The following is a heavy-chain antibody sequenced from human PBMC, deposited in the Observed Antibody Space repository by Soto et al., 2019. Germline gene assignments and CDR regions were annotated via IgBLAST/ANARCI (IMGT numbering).Heavy chain of an antibody. CDR1: GGTFNSYT. V-gene: IGHV1-69*02. Sequence: QVQLVQSGPEVKKPGSSVKVSCTASGGTFNSYTLNWVRQAPGQRPEWVGRVNPIVGMSTSASKFQGRVNLTADKSTNRAYMDLTGLKSEDTAVYYCATSYGSGSTHFDSWGQGTLVTVAS. J-gene: IGHJ4*02. D-gene: IGHD3-10*01. CDR2: VNPIVGMS. CDR3: ATSYGSGSTHFDS.